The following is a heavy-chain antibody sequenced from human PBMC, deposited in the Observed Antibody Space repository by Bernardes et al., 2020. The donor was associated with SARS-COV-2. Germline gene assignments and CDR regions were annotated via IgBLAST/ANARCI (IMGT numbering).Heavy chain of an antibody. Sequence: VGSLRLSCAASGFTVSSNYMSWVRQAPGKGLEWVSVIYSGGSTYYADSVKGRFTISRDNSKNTLYLQMNSLRAEDTAVYYCARDCGAAAARTCYYYYGMDVWGQGTTVTVSS. J-gene: IGHJ6*02. CDR3: ARDCGAAAARTCYYYYGMDV. CDR2: IYSGGST. V-gene: IGHV3-66*02. CDR1: GFTVSSNY. D-gene: IGHD6-13*01.